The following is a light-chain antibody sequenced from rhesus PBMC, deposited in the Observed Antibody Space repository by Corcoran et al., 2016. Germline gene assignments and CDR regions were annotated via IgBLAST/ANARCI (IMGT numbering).Light chain of an antibody. J-gene: IGKJ4*01. V-gene: IGKV1-36*01. CDR3: LQYNSKPPLP. Sequence: DIQMTQSPSSLSVSVGDRVTITCRASQGISNYLSWYQQKPGKAPKRLIYAESSLESGVPSRFSGSGYGTEFTLTISSLQPEDFAAYYCLQYNSKPPLPFGGGTKVELK. CDR1: QGISNY. CDR2: AES.